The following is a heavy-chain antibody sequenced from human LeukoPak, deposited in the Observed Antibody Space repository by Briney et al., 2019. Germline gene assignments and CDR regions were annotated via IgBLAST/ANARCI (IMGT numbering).Heavy chain of an antibody. D-gene: IGHD5-18*01. V-gene: IGHV3-30-3*01. CDR2: ISYDGSNK. Sequence: GRSLTLSCAASGFTFSSYAMHWVRQAPGKGLEWVAVISYDGSNKYYADSVKGRFTISRDNSKNTLYLQMNSLRAEDTAVYYCAREDIAMAPYYYGMDVWGQGTTVTVSS. J-gene: IGHJ6*02. CDR3: AREDIAMAPYYYGMDV. CDR1: GFTFSSYA.